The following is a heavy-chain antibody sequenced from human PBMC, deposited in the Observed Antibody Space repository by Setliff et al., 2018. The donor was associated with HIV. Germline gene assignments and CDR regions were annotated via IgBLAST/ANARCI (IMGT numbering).Heavy chain of an antibody. D-gene: IGHD1-26*01. CDR3: ATMGGQGTHFDY. CDR2: VFHTGST. CDR1: GGSISSGRYY. Sequence: LSLTCSVSGGSISSGRYYWTWIRQPAGKGLEWIGHVFHTGSTKYNSSLKSRVTISTDTSKNQFHLNLTSVTAADTAVYYCATMGGQGTHFDYWGQGTLVTVSS. J-gene: IGHJ4*02. V-gene: IGHV4-61*09.